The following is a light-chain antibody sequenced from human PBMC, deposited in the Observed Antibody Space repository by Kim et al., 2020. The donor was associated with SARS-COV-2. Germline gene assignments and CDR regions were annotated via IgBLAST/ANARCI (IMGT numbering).Light chain of an antibody. CDR3: NSRDSSGNHWV. Sequence: ALGQTVRITCQGDSLRLYYANWYQQKPRQAPVLVIFGKNKRPSGIPGRFSASTSGTTASLTITGAQAEDEADYYCNSRDSSGNHWVFGGGTKVTVL. CDR1: SLRLYY. V-gene: IGLV3-19*01. CDR2: GKN. J-gene: IGLJ3*02.